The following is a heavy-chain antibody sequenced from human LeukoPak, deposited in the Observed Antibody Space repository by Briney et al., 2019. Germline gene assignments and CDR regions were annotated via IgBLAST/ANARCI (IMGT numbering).Heavy chain of an antibody. J-gene: IGHJ3*02. CDR3: ARCGVRGVIDAFDI. CDR2: ISSSGSTI. CDR1: GFTFSDYY. Sequence: SGGSLRLSCAASGFTFSDYYMSWIRQAPGKGLEWVSYISSSGSTIYYADSVKGRFTISRDNAKNSLYLQMNSLRAEDTAVYYCARCGVRGVIDAFDIWGQGTMVTVSS. V-gene: IGHV3-11*01. D-gene: IGHD3-10*01.